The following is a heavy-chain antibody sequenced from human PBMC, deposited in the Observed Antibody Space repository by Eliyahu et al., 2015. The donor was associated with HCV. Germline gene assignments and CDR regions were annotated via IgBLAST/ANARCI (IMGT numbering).Heavy chain of an antibody. J-gene: IGHJ6*02. CDR2: IVPKFGAP. V-gene: IGHV1-69*01. CDR1: GGTFSNYG. D-gene: IGHD5-24*01. CDR3: AKGDLARRWVHPDQGYYYYGMDV. Sequence: QVQLVQSGAEVKKTGSSVKVSCKASGGTFSNYGISWXRQAPGQGLDWMGGIVPKFGAPNYAQKFQGRVTITADESTSTAYMELSSLSSEDTAVYYCAKGDLARRWVHPDQGYYYYGMDVWGQGTTVTVSS.